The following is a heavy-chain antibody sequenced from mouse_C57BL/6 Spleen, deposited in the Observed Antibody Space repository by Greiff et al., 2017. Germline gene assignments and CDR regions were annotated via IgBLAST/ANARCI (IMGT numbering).Heavy chain of an antibody. J-gene: IGHJ2*01. V-gene: IGHV14-2*01. Sequence: VQLQQSGAELVRPGASVTLSCTASGFNITDYYMHWVKQRTEQGLEWIGRIDPEDGETKYAPKFQGKATITADTSSNTDYLQLSSLTSEDTAVYYCARGGTTVVAFDYWGQGTTLTVSS. D-gene: IGHD1-1*01. CDR3: ARGGTTVVAFDY. CDR2: IDPEDGET. CDR1: GFNITDYY.